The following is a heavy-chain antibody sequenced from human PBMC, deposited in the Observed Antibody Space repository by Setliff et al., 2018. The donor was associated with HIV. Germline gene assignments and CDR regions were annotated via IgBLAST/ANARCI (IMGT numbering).Heavy chain of an antibody. CDR3: ARSPYGGNPYLFDF. V-gene: IGHV3-30*19. D-gene: IGHD4-17*01. Sequence: GGSLRLSCVASGFTFSISGMHWVRQAPGKGLEWVTYIEYDESNKRYADNVKGRFTISRDNSKNTLYLQMSSLRADDTAVYYCARSPYGGNPYLFDFWGQGTLVTSPQ. CDR2: IEYDESNK. J-gene: IGHJ4*02. CDR1: GFTFSISG.